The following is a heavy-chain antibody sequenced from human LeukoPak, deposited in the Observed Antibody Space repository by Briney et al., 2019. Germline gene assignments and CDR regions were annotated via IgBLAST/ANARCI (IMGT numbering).Heavy chain of an antibody. CDR2: ISYDGSNK. D-gene: IGHD4-17*01. CDR1: GFTFSSYA. Sequence: GGSLRLSCAASGFTFSSYAMHWVRQAPGKGLEWVAVISYDGSNKYYADPVKGRFTISRDNSKNTLYLQMNSLRAEDTAVYYCAKGGYGDESYNWGQGTLVTVSS. CDR3: AKGGYGDESYN. J-gene: IGHJ4*02. V-gene: IGHV3-30-3*01.